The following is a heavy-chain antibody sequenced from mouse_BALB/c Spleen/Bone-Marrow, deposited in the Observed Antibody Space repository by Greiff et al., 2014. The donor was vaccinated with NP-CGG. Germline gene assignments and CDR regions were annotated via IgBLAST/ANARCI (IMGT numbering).Heavy chain of an antibody. Sequence: LQQPGSELVRPGASVKLSCKASGYTFTSYWMHWVKQRPGQGLEWIGNIYPGSGSTNYDEKFKSKATLTVDTSSSTAYMLLSSLTSEDSAVYYCTRRRGNYYYFDYWGQGTTLTVSS. CDR3: TRRRGNYYYFDY. V-gene: IGHV1S22*01. D-gene: IGHD2-1*01. CDR1: GYTFTSYW. CDR2: IYPGSGST. J-gene: IGHJ2*01.